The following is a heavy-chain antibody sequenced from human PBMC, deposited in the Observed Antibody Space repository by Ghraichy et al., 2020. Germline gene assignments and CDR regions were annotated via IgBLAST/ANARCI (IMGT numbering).Heavy chain of an antibody. V-gene: IGHV3-21*01. CDR2: ISSRSSYI. J-gene: IGHJ4*02. Sequence: LSLTCAASGFTFSSYSMNWVRQAPGKGLEWVSSISSRSSYIYYADSVKGRFTISRDNAKNSLYLQMNNLRVEDTAVYYCARDTSFDSGVAGPVISHWGQGTLVTVSS. D-gene: IGHD6-19*01. CDR3: ARDTSFDSGVAGPVISH. CDR1: GFTFSSYS.